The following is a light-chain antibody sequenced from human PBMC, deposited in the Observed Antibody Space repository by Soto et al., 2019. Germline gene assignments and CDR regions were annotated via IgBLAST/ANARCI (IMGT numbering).Light chain of an antibody. CDR1: STEVGSYNY. CDR3: SSYTTRVALGVR. V-gene: IGLV2-14*03. J-gene: IGLJ2*01. CDR2: DVT. Sequence: QSVLTQPASVSGSPGQSITISCTGTSTEVGSYNYVCWFQQYPGKAPKLIIYDVTNRTSGVSNRFSGSKSGTTASLTISGLQPEDEADYYCSSYTTRVALGVRFGGGTKLTVL.